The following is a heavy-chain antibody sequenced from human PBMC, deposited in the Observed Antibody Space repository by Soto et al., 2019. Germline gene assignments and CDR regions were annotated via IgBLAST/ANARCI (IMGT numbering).Heavy chain of an antibody. D-gene: IGHD1-26*01. V-gene: IGHV3-73*01. J-gene: IGHJ4*02. Sequence: GGSLRLSCAASGFTLSGSDIYWVRQASGKGLERVGHVRRQSNKYATAYAASVKGRFVISRDDSRNTAYLQMNSLKTEDTAVYYCTRRATAKVGFTLDFDHWGQGTLVTVS. CDR1: GFTLSGSD. CDR2: VRRQSNKYAT. CDR3: TRRATAKVGFTLDFDH.